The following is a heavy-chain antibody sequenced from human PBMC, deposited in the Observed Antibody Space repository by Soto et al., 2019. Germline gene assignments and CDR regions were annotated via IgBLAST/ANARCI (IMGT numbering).Heavy chain of an antibody. Sequence: QGQLVQSGAEVKKPGASVKVSCKASGYTFTRYGISWVRQATEQGLEWMGWISGYNGDTKYAQKFQGRVTMTIDTSTTTVYMELRSLTSDDTAVYYCAKNGQPPYYYYGMDVWGQGTTVTVSS. D-gene: IGHD2-8*01. CDR2: ISGYNGDT. CDR1: GYTFTRYG. V-gene: IGHV1-18*01. J-gene: IGHJ6*02. CDR3: AKNGQPPYYYYGMDV.